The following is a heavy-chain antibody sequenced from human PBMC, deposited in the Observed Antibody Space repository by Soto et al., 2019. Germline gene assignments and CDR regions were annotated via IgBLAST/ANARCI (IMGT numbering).Heavy chain of an antibody. D-gene: IGHD3-3*01. V-gene: IGHV4-31*03. CDR3: ARGTIFGVVVVDV. CDR1: GGSISSGGYY. CDR2: IYYSGST. Sequence: QVQLQESGPGLVKPSQTLSLTCTVSGGSISSGGYYWSWIRQHPGKGLEWIGYIYYSGSTYYNPSLKSRVTISVDTSKNQCSLKLSSVTAADTAVYYCARGTIFGVVVVDVWGQGTTVTVSS. J-gene: IGHJ6*02.